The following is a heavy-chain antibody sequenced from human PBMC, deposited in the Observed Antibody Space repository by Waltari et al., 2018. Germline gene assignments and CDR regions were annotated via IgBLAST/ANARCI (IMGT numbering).Heavy chain of an antibody. J-gene: IGHJ4*02. CDR1: GGSISRSNYY. D-gene: IGHD3-10*01. CDR3: ARIYGSGSPIPSVDY. V-gene: IGHV4-39*01. Sequence: QLQLQESGPGLVKPSETLSLTCTVSGGSISRSNYYWGWIGQPPGKGLAWIASIYHSGRTNYNPYLKRRVTISVDTSKNQFSLKLTSVTAADTAVYYCARIYGSGSPIPSVDYWGQGTLVTVSS. CDR2: IYHSGRT.